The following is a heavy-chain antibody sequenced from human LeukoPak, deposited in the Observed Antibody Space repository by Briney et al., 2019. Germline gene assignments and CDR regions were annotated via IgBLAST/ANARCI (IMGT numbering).Heavy chain of an antibody. CDR1: GGSISSSSYY. V-gene: IGHV4-39*07. CDR3: ARDRDNSGYYFDY. CDR2: IYYSGST. J-gene: IGHJ4*02. Sequence: SETLSLTCTVSGGSISSSSYYWGWIRQPPGKGLEWIGSIYYSGSTYYNPSLKSRVTISVDTSRSQFSLRLNSVTAADTALYYCARDRDNSGYYFDYWGQGILVTVSS. D-gene: IGHD5-12*01.